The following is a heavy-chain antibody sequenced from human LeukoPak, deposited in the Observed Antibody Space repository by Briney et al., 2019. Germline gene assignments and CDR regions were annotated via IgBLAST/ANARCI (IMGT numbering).Heavy chain of an antibody. Sequence: GGSLRLSCAASGFTVSSNYMSWVRQAPGKGLEWVSVIYSGGSTYYADSVKGRFTISRDNSKNTLYLQMNSLRAEDTAVYYCARGYYDSSGYSSFGYWGQGTLVTVSS. J-gene: IGHJ4*02. CDR2: IYSGGST. CDR1: GFTVSSNY. CDR3: ARGYYDSSGYSSFGY. D-gene: IGHD3-22*01. V-gene: IGHV3-53*01.